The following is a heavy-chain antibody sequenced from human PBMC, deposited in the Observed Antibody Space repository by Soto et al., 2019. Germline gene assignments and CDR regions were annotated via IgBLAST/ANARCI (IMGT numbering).Heavy chain of an antibody. J-gene: IGHJ4*01. D-gene: IGHD6-19*01. V-gene: IGHV3-23*01. CDR2: ISGTGGSP. Sequence: QPGGSLRLSCAASGFTFSNYAISWGRQAPGKGLEWVSTISGTGGSPYYADFVKGRFTVSRDNSENTLYLQLNSLTVEDTAVYFCAKGQWLVFYFDYWGHGTLVTVYS. CDR3: AKGQWLVFYFDY. CDR1: GFTFSNYA.